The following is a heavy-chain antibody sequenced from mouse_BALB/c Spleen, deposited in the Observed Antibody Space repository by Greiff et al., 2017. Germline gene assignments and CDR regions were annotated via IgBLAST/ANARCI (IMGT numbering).Heavy chain of an antibody. J-gene: IGHJ2*01. Sequence: EVQLVESGGGLVKPGGSLKLSCAASGFTFSSYAMSWVRQTPEKRLEWVATISSGGSYTYYPDSVKGRFTISRDNAKNTLYLQMSSLRSEDTAMYYCARREFFDYWGQGTTLTVSS. V-gene: IGHV5-9-3*01. CDR3: ARREFFDY. CDR2: ISSGGSYT. CDR1: GFTFSSYA.